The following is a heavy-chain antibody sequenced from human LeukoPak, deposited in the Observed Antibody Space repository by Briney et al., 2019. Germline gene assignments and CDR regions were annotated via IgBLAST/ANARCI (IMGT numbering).Heavy chain of an antibody. CDR2: ISGSGGRT. D-gene: IGHD3-10*01. Sequence: GGSLRLSCAASGFSFSTYVMSWVRQAPGKGLEWVSGISGSGGRTSYVDSVKGRFTISRDNFKDTLSLQMNSLRAEDTAVYYCAKAQGASLVRGVVITSRAFDIWGQGTMVTVSS. J-gene: IGHJ3*02. CDR3: AKAQGASLVRGVVITSRAFDI. V-gene: IGHV3-23*01. CDR1: GFSFSTYV.